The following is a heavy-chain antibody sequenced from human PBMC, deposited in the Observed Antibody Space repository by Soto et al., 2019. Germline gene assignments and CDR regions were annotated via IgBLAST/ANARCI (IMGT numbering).Heavy chain of an antibody. CDR1: GYTFTSYG. Sequence: QVQLVQSGAEVKKPGASVKVSCKASGYTFTSYGISWVRQAPGQGLEWMGWISAYNGNTNYAQKLQGRVTMNTDTSTSTAYMELRSLRSDDTAVYYCARDPGEYCSGGSCYPNDNWFDPWGQGTLVTVSS. J-gene: IGHJ5*02. V-gene: IGHV1-18*01. CDR3: ARDPGEYCSGGSCYPNDNWFDP. D-gene: IGHD2-15*01. CDR2: ISAYNGNT.